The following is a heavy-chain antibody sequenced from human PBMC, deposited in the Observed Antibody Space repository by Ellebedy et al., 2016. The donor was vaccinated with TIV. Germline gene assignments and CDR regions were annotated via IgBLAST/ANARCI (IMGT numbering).Heavy chain of an antibody. CDR2: IYQDGGVQ. D-gene: IGHD4-17*01. CDR3: ARRGSYGDYAVQVNNWFDR. V-gene: IGHV3-7*01. CDR1: GFSFRSYW. J-gene: IGHJ5*02. Sequence: GESLKISCAASGFSFRSYWMSWVRQAPGKGLEWVANIYQDGGVQYYVDSVKGRFTISRDNADNSLFLQMNSLRPEDTAVYYCARRGSYGDYAVQVNNWFDRWGQGTLVTV.